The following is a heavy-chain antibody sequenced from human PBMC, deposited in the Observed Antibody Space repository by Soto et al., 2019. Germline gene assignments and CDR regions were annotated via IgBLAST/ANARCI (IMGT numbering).Heavy chain of an antibody. CDR1: GFTFGTYA. D-gene: IGHD3-10*01. Sequence: PGGSLRLSCAASGFTFGTYAMTWVRQAPGKGLEWVSGISWNSGSIGYADSVKGRFTISRDNAKNSLYLQMNSLRAEDTALYYCAKDLVWFGDTPAYGFDYWGQGTLVTVSS. CDR2: ISWNSGSI. V-gene: IGHV3-9*01. CDR3: AKDLVWFGDTPAYGFDY. J-gene: IGHJ4*02.